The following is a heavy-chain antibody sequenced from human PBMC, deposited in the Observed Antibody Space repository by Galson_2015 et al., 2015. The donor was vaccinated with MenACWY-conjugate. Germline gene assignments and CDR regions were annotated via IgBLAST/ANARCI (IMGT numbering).Heavy chain of an antibody. CDR2: LTPHSGGA. V-gene: IGHV1-2*06. CDR3: ARGYAGGHMDV. J-gene: IGHJ6*03. D-gene: IGHD2-2*01. Sequence: SCKASGYTFTGFYLHWVRQAPGQGLEWMGRLTPHSGGAEYAQKFQGRVTLSRDMSINTAYMELSSLRFDDTAIYYCARGYAGGHMDVWGEGTTVTASS. CDR1: GYTFTGFY.